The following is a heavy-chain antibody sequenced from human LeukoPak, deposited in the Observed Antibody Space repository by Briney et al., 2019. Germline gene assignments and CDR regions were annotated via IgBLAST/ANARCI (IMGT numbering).Heavy chain of an antibody. CDR1: EFTFSSYG. CDR3: AKRSDYSDNSNYFDF. Sequence: GGSLRLSCAASEFTFSSYGMSWVRQAPGKGLEWVSAISRSTGDTYYAASVKGRFTISRDNSKNTLYLQMNSLRAEDTAVYYCAKRSDYSDNSNYFDFWGQGNLVTVSS. D-gene: IGHD4-23*01. V-gene: IGHV3-23*01. CDR2: ISRSTGDT. J-gene: IGHJ4*02.